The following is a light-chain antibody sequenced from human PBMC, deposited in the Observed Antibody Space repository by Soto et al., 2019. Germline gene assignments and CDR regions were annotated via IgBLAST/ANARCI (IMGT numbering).Light chain of an antibody. J-gene: IGKJ1*01. Sequence: DIPMTQSPSPLSASVGDRVTITCRASQNIDTFLNWYQQRPGKAPKLLIYDASNLYSGVPPRFSGSGSGTDFTLTIISLQPEDFATYYCQQSHRTPRTFGPGTKVDI. CDR3: QQSHRTPRT. V-gene: IGKV1-39*01. CDR2: DAS. CDR1: QNIDTF.